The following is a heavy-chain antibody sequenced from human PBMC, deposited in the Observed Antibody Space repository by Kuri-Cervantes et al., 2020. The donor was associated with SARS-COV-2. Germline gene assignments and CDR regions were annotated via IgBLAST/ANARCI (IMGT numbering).Heavy chain of an antibody. Sequence: GSLRLSCAVSGYSISSGYYWGWIRQPPGKGLEWIAIIYHSGSTYYNPSLKSRVTISLDTSKNQFSLKLSSVTAADTAVYYCARRGAGSSSAALDIWGLGTMVTVSS. D-gene: IGHD6-6*01. CDR3: ARRGAGSSSAALDI. V-gene: IGHV4-38-2*01. CDR1: GYSISSGYY. J-gene: IGHJ3*02. CDR2: IYHSGST.